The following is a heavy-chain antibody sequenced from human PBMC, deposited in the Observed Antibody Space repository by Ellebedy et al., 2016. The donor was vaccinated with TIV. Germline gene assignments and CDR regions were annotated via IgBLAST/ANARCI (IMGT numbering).Heavy chain of an antibody. D-gene: IGHD6-13*01. J-gene: IGHJ4*02. CDR2: IKPRGDNT. CDR1: GYIFTSYY. V-gene: IGHV1-46*01. CDR3: ARQPYSSSWYGDYFFDY. Sequence: ASVKVSCKASGYIFTSYYIHWLRQAPGQGLEWVGLIKPRGDNTNYAQKFQGRVTMTRDTSTDPVYMELSSLISEDTAMYYCARQPYSSSWYGDYFFDYWGQGTLVTVSS.